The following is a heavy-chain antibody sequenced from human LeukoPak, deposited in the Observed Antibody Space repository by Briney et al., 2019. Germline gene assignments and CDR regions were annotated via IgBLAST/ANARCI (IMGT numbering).Heavy chain of an antibody. CDR1: GGSISSYY. D-gene: IGHD3-10*01. CDR3: AREDEYGSGWDV. CDR2: IYYSGST. Sequence: SETLSLTCTVSGGSISSYYWSWIRQPPGKGLEWIGYIYYSGSTNYNPSLKSRVTISVDTSKNQFSLKLSSVTAADTAVYYCAREDEYGSGWDVWGQGTTVTISS. V-gene: IGHV4-59*01. J-gene: IGHJ6*02.